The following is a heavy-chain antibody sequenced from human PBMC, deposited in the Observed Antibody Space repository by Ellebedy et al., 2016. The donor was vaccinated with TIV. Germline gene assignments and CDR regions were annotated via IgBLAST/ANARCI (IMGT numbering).Heavy chain of an antibody. CDR2: IIPIFGTA. D-gene: IGHD5-12*01. Sequence: ASVKVSCKASGGTFSSYAISWVRQAPGQGLEWMGGIIPIFGTANYAQKFQGRVTITADESTSTAYMELSSLRSEDTAVYYCAETDIVATIDYYYGMDVWGQGTTVTVSS. J-gene: IGHJ6*02. CDR3: AETDIVATIDYYYGMDV. CDR1: GGTFSSYA. V-gene: IGHV1-69*13.